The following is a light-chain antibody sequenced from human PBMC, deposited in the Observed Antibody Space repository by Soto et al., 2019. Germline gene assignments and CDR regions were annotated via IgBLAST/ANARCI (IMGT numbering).Light chain of an antibody. J-gene: IGLJ1*01. V-gene: IGLV1-40*01. CDR3: QSYDSSLSGYV. Sequence: QSVLTQPPSVSGAPGQRVTISFTGSSSNIGAGYDVHWYQQLPGTAPKLLIYGNSNRPSGVPDRFSGSKSGTSASLAITGLQAEKEADYYCQSYDSSLSGYVFGTGTKLTVL. CDR1: SSNIGAGYD. CDR2: GNS.